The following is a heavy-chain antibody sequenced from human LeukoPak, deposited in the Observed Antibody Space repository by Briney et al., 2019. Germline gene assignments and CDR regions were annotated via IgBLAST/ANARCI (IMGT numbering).Heavy chain of an antibody. J-gene: IGHJ5*02. CDR2: MNPNSGNT. V-gene: IGHV1-8*01. Sequence: ASVKVSCKASGYTFTSYDINWVRQATGQGLEWMGWMNPNSGNTGYAQKFQGRVTMTRNTSISTAYMELRSLRSDDTAVYYCARDLGYNWNYPWFDPWGQGTLVTVSS. CDR3: ARDLGYNWNYPWFDP. D-gene: IGHD1-7*01. CDR1: GYTFTSYD.